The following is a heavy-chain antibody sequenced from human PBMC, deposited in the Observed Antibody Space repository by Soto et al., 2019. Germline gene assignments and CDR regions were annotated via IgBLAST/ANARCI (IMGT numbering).Heavy chain of an antibody. J-gene: IGHJ4*02. CDR2: ISWNSGTI. D-gene: IGHD3-10*01. CDR1: GFIFENFG. V-gene: IGHV3-9*01. CDR3: EKDISEVFRPFYFDS. Sequence: EVQLVESGGGLIQPGWSLRLSCVGSGFIFENFGMHWVRQAPGKGLEWVAFISWNSGTIDYADSVKGRFTISRDNAKNSLYLQLDSLRDEDTALYYCEKDISEVFRPFYFDSWGQGTLVTVS.